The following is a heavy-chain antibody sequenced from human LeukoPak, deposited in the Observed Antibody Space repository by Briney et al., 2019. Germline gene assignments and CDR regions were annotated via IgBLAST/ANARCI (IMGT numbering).Heavy chain of an antibody. D-gene: IGHD4-23*01. CDR1: GFTFSNAW. V-gene: IGHV3-15*01. CDR3: TTDRVTHYDDY. Sequence: GGSLTLSCAASGFTFSNAWMSWVRQAPGKGLEWVGRIKSKTDGGTTDYAAPVEGRFTISRDDSKNTLYLQMNSLKTEDTAVYYCTTDRVTHYDDYWGQGTLVTVSS. CDR2: IKSKTDGGTT. J-gene: IGHJ4*02.